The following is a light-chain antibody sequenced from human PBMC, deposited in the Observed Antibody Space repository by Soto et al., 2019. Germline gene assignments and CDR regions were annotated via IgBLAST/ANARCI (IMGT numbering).Light chain of an antibody. CDR3: QSYDSSLSGRYV. Sequence: QSVLTQPPSVSGAPGQRVTISCTGSSSNSGAGYDVHWYQQLPGTAPKLLIYGNSNRPSGVPDRFSGSKSGTSASLAITGLQAEDEADYYCQSYDSSLSGRYVFGTGTKLTVL. CDR2: GNS. V-gene: IGLV1-40*01. CDR1: SSNSGAGYD. J-gene: IGLJ1*01.